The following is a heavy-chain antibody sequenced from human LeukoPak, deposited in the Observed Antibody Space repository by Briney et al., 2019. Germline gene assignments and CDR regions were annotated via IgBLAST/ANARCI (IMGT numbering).Heavy chain of an antibody. V-gene: IGHV3-48*03. CDR2: ISSSGSTI. D-gene: IGHD6-13*01. CDR1: GFTFSSYE. J-gene: IGHJ4*02. Sequence: GGSLRLTCAASGFTFSSYEMNWVRQAPGKGLEWVSYISSSGSTIYYADSVKGRFTISRDNAKNSLYLQMNSLRAEDTAVYYCAKDRSFIAAAVNYWGQGTLVTVSS. CDR3: AKDRSFIAAAVNY.